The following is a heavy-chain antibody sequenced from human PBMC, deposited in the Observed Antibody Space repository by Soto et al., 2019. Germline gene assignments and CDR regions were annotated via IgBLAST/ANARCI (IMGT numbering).Heavy chain of an antibody. J-gene: IGHJ4*02. CDR1: GYNFTDYD. V-gene: IGHV1-46*01. Sequence: QVQLVQSGAEVKKPGASVKVSCKASGYNFTDYDMHWVRQAPGQGLEWMGMINPNDDAINYAQKFQGRVSMTRDSPTSTVYMELSSLRSEDTAMYYCARASKYNREWYVPCGIWGRGTLITVSS. CDR2: INPNDDAI. CDR3: ARASKYNREWYVPCGI. D-gene: IGHD1-1*01.